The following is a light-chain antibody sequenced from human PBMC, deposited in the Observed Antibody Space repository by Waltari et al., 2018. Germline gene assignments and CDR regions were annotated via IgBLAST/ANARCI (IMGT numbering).Light chain of an antibody. J-gene: IGKJ1*01. V-gene: IGKV3-20*01. CDR3: QHYVRLPVT. CDR2: GAS. CDR1: QSVSRA. Sequence: EIVLTQSPGTLSLSPGERVTLSCRASQSVSRALAWYQQKPGQAPRLLIYGASSRATGIPDRFSGSGSGTDFRLTISRLEPEDFAVYYCQHYVRLPVTFGQGTKVEIK.